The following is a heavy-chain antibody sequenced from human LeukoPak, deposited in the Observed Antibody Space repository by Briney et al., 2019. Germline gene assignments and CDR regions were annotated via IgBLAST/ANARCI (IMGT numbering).Heavy chain of an antibody. J-gene: IGHJ4*02. CDR3: ARIRRDGAAAPY. Sequence: SETLSLTCTVPGGSISSYYWSWVRQPPGKGLEGIGFVYYTGSTYYNPSLKSRVTISVDTSKNQFSLKLSSVTAADTAVYYCARIRRDGAAAPYWGQGTLVTVSS. CDR2: VYYTGST. V-gene: IGHV4-59*12. CDR1: GGSISSYY. D-gene: IGHD5-24*01.